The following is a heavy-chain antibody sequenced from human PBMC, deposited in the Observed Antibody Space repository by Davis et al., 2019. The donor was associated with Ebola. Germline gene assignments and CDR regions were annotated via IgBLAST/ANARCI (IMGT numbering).Heavy chain of an antibody. V-gene: IGHV5-51*01. CDR2: IYPGDSDT. J-gene: IGHJ4*02. CDR3: ARHEDCSGGSCYSDGRIGV. CDR1: GYSFTRYW. Sequence: GESLEISCKGSGYSFTRYWIGWVRQMPGKGLEWMGIIYPGDSDTRYSPSFQGQVTISADRSISTAYLQWSSLKASDTAMYYCARHEDCSGGSCYSDGRIGVWGQGALVTVSS. D-gene: IGHD2-15*01.